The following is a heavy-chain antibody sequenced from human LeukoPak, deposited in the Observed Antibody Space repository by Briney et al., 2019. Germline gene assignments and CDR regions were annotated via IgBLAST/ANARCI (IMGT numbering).Heavy chain of an antibody. V-gene: IGHV4-34*01. Sequence: SETLSLTCAVYGGSFSGYYWSWIRQPPGKGLEWIGEINHSGSTNYNPSLKSRVTISVDTSKNQFSLKLSSVTAADTAVYYCASHSDNSVSQIPMAFDIWGQGTLVTVSS. J-gene: IGHJ3*02. CDR1: GGSFSGYY. D-gene: IGHD1-26*01. CDR3: ASHSDNSVSQIPMAFDI. CDR2: INHSGST.